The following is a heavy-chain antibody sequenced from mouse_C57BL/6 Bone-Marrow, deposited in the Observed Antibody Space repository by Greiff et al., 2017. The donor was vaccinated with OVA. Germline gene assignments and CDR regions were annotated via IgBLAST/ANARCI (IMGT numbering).Heavy chain of an antibody. V-gene: IGHV1-72*01. Sequence: VQLQQPGAELVKPGASVRLSCKASGYTFTSYWMHWVKQRPGRGLEWIGRIAPNSGGTKYNEKFKSKTTLTVDKPSSTAYMQLSSLTSEDSAVYYCARDYYGSSRYAMDYWGQGTSVTVSS. J-gene: IGHJ4*01. CDR3: ARDYYGSSRYAMDY. D-gene: IGHD1-1*01. CDR2: IAPNSGGT. CDR1: GYTFTSYW.